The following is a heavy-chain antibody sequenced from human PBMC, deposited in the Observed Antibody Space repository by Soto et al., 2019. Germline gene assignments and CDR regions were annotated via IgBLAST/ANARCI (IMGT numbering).Heavy chain of an antibody. CDR1: GGSISSGGYY. CDR3: ARYHIGAAGTMSYHFDY. CDR2: IYYRGLT. D-gene: IGHD6-13*01. J-gene: IGHJ4*02. Sequence: QVQLQESGPGLVKPSQTLSLTCTVSGGSISSGGYYWSWIRQHPGKGLEWLGYIYYRGLTYYNPSLKSRVTISVDTSKYQFSANLASVTAADTAVCYCARYHIGAAGTMSYHFDYWGQGTLVPVFS. V-gene: IGHV4-31*03.